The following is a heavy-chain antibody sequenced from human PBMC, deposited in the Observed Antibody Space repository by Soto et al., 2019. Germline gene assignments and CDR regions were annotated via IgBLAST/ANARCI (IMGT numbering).Heavy chain of an antibody. V-gene: IGHV1-69*01. Sequence: QVQLVQSGAEVTKPGSSMKVSCKASGGTFSSYAISWVRQAPGHGLEWMGGIIPIFGTANYAQKFQGRVTIAADESTSTAYKELSSLRSEDTAVYYCARGAPRSVDSSWYVWGQGTLVTVSS. CDR1: GGTFSSYA. CDR3: ARGAPRSVDSSWYV. J-gene: IGHJ4*02. D-gene: IGHD6-13*01. CDR2: IIPIFGTA.